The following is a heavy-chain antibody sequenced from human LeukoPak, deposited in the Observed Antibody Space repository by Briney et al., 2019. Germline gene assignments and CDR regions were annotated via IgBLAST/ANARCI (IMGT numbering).Heavy chain of an antibody. D-gene: IGHD6-6*01. Sequence: SETLSFTCTVSGGSISGYYWSWIRQPPGKGLEWIGFIYYSGSTNYNPSLKSRVTMSVDTSKNLFSLKLNSVTAADTAVYYCARGGDPYSSSSGRTFDFWGQGTMVTVSS. V-gene: IGHV4-59*01. J-gene: IGHJ3*01. CDR1: GGSISGYY. CDR3: ARGGDPYSSSSGRTFDF. CDR2: IYYSGST.